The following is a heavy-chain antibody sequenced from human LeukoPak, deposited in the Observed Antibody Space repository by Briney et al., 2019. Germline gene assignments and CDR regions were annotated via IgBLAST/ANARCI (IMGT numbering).Heavy chain of an antibody. V-gene: IGHV3-23*01. CDR3: ARDPRASYSSGWYVDY. D-gene: IGHD6-19*01. CDR1: GFTFSSYA. J-gene: IGHJ4*02. CDR2: ISGSGGST. Sequence: GGSLRLSCAASGFTFSSYAMSWVRQAPGKGLEWVSAISGSGGSTYYADSVKGRFTISRDNAKNSLYLQMNSLRAEDTAVYYCARDPRASYSSGWYVDYWGQGTLVTVSS.